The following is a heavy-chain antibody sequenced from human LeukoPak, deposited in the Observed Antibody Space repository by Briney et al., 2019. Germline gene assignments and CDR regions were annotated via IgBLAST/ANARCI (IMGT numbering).Heavy chain of an antibody. D-gene: IGHD2-21*02. CDR2: IYYGGTT. Sequence: SETLSLTCTVSGSAISSNSYYWGWVRQPPGKGLEWIGSIYYGGTTHYNPSLKSRVTISVDMSKNQFSLKLTSVTAADTAMYYCASIRGTALLIDSWGQGTLVTVSS. J-gene: IGHJ5*01. V-gene: IGHV4-39*01. CDR3: ASIRGTALLIDS. CDR1: GSAISSNSYY.